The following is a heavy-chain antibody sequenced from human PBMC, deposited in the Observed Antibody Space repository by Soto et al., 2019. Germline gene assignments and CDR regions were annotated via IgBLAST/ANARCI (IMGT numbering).Heavy chain of an antibody. CDR2: IIPISGTT. J-gene: IGHJ6*02. CDR1: GGTFSSYA. Sequence: SVKVSCKASGGTFSSYAISWVRQAPGQGLEWMGGIIPISGTTYYTQKFQGRVTITADEPTSTAFMELSSLKSDDTAVFYCARGYCSGGNCYSGMEVWGRGTMVTVSS. V-gene: IGHV1-69*13. D-gene: IGHD2-15*01. CDR3: ARGYCSGGNCYSGMEV.